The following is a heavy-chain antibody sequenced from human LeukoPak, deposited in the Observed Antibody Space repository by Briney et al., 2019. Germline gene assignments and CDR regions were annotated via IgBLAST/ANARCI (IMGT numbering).Heavy chain of an antibody. J-gene: IGHJ4*02. CDR1: GYTFTSCG. Sequence: ASVKVSFKAAGYTFTSCGISWGRHGPAQGHEWKGCISAYNGNTNYAHKLQGRVTMTTDTSTSTAYMELRSLRSDDTAVYYCARVGGSTMSFDYWGQGTLVSVSS. V-gene: IGHV1-18*01. D-gene: IGHD3-10*02. CDR2: ISAYNGNT. CDR3: ARVGGSTMSFDY.